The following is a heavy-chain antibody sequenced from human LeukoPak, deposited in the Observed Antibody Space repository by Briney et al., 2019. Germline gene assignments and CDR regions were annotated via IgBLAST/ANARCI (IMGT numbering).Heavy chain of an antibody. Sequence: SETLSLICVVSGYSISSGYHWGWIRQPPGKGLEWIGSVYRSGTTYYDPSLKSRVTISVDTSKNQISLKVRSVTAADTAMYYCARENWVFDYWGQGILVTVSS. CDR2: VYRSGTT. J-gene: IGHJ4*02. D-gene: IGHD7-27*01. CDR1: GYSISSGYH. V-gene: IGHV4-38-2*02. CDR3: ARENWVFDY.